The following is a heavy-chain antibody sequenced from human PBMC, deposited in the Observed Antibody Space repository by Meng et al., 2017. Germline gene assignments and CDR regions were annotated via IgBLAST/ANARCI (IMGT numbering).Heavy chain of an antibody. CDR2: IYHSGST. CDR3: ARFLYYYDSSGYAED. CDR1: GGSISSRNW. J-gene: IGHJ4*02. D-gene: IGHD3-22*01. Sequence: VQCEESGPGRVAPLGTLSLPCAVSGGSISSRNWWSGVRQPPGKGLEWIGEIYHSGSTNYNPSLKSRVTISVDKSKNQFSLKLSSVTAADTAVYYCARFLYYYDSSGYAEDWGQGTLVTVSS. V-gene: IGHV4-4*02.